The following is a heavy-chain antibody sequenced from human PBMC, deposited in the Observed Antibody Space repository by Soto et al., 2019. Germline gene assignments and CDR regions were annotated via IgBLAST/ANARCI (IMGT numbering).Heavy chain of an antibody. CDR1: GFTFSSYG. V-gene: IGHV3-30*18. J-gene: IGHJ4*02. Sequence: GGSLRLSCAASGFTFSSYGMHWVRQAPGKGLEWVAVISYDGSNKYYADSVKGRFTISRDNSKNTLYLQMNSLRAEDTAVYYCAKGSSPPFDYWGQGTLVTVSS. CDR2: ISYDGSNK. CDR3: AKGSSPPFDY.